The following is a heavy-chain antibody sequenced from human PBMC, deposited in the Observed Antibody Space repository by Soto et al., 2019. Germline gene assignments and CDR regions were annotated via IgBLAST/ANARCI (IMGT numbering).Heavy chain of an antibody. CDR3: TRPKNDLRPYYYYGMDV. V-gene: IGHV3-73*01. J-gene: IGHJ6*02. Sequence: GGSLRLSCAASGLTFSDSAIHWVRQASGKGLEWVGRIRSKTNNYATTYAASVKGRFTISRDDSKNTAYLQMNSLKTEDTAVYYCTRPKNDLRPYYYYGMDVWGQGTTVTVSS. D-gene: IGHD4-17*01. CDR1: GLTFSDSA. CDR2: IRSKTNNYAT.